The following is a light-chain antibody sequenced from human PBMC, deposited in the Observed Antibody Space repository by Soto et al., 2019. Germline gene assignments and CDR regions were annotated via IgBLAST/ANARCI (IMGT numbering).Light chain of an antibody. J-gene: IGKJ2*01. CDR3: QQYGGSPYT. Sequence: ETVLTQSPGTLSLSPGERATLSCRASQSVSSTYLAWYQQKPGQAPRLLIYGASSRATGIPDRFSGSASGTDFTLTISRLEPEDFAVYYCQQYGGSPYTFGQGTKLEIK. V-gene: IGKV3-20*01. CDR1: QSVSSTY. CDR2: GAS.